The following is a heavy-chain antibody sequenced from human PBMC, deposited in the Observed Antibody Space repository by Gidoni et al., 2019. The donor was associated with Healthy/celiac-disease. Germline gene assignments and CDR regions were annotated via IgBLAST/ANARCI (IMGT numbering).Heavy chain of an antibody. J-gene: IGHJ4*02. V-gene: IGHV5-51*03. D-gene: IGHD4-17*01. Sequence: EVQLVQSGAEVKKPGESLKISCKGSGYSFTSYWIGWVRQMPGKGLEWMGIIYPGDSDTRYSPSFQGQVTISADKSISTAYLQWSSLKAADTAMYYCARSATVVTPRDWLDYWGQGTLVTVSS. CDR3: ARSATVVTPRDWLDY. CDR1: GYSFTSYW. CDR2: IYPGDSDT.